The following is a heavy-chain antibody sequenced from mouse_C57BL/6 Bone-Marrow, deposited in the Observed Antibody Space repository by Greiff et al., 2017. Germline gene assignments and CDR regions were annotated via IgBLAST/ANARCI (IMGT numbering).Heavy chain of an antibody. CDR3: ARYDYYDYYAMDY. CDR1: GYTFTNYW. Sequence: VQLQQSGAELVRPGTSVKMSCKASGYTFTNYWIGWAKQRPGHGLEWIGDIYPGGGYTNYNEKFKGKATLTADKSSSTAYMQFSSLTSEDSAIYYGARYDYYDYYAMDYWGQGTSVTVSS. CDR2: IYPGGGYT. V-gene: IGHV1-63*01. J-gene: IGHJ4*01. D-gene: IGHD1-1*01.